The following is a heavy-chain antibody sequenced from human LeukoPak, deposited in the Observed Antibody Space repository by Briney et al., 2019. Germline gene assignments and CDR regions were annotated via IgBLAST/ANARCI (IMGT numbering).Heavy chain of an antibody. Sequence: PGGSLRLSCAASGFTFSSYAMHWVRQAPGKGLEWVAVISYDGSNKYYADSVKGRFTISRDNSKNTLYLQMNSLRAEDTAVYYCARDGIVGSYYFDYWGQGTLVTVSS. CDR2: ISYDGSNK. D-gene: IGHD1-26*01. CDR3: ARDGIVGSYYFDY. J-gene: IGHJ4*02. V-gene: IGHV3-30-3*01. CDR1: GFTFSSYA.